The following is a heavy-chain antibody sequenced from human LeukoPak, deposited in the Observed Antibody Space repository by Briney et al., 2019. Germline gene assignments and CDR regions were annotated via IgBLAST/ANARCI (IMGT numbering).Heavy chain of an antibody. D-gene: IGHD3-10*01. J-gene: IGHJ4*02. Sequence: PSETLSLTCAVYGGSFSGYYWSWIRQPPGKGLEWIGEINHSGSTNYNPSLKSRVTISVDTSKNQFSLKLSSATAADTAVYYCARYYYGSGSPSSFDYWGQGTLVTVSS. CDR1: GGSFSGYY. CDR3: ARYYYGSGSPSSFDY. V-gene: IGHV4-34*01. CDR2: INHSGST.